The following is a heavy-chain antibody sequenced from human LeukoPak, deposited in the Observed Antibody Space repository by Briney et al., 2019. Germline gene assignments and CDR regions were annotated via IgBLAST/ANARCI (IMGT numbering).Heavy chain of an antibody. D-gene: IGHD1-26*01. Sequence: SETLSLTCTVSGGPISGSIYYWGWIRQPPGKGLEWIGSIYYNGNTHYNPSLKNRVTISVDTSKNQFSLKLSSVTAADGGVYYCARHGSGSYYNFFDYWGQGTLVTVSS. CDR3: ARHGSGSYYNFFDY. CDR1: GGPISGSIYY. CDR2: IYYNGNT. V-gene: IGHV4-39*01. J-gene: IGHJ4*02.